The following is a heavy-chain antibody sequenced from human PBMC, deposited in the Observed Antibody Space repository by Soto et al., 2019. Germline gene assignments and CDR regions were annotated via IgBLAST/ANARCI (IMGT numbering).Heavy chain of an antibody. Sequence: EVQLVESGGGLVKPGGSLRLSCAASGFTFNTYTMNWVRQAPGKGLEWLSSISSSGSDIYYADSLKGRFTISRDNAKNSLYLQMNSLRAEDTAVYYCARLTDGHGIDYWGQGTLVTVSS. V-gene: IGHV3-21*01. CDR2: ISSSGSDI. D-gene: IGHD1-26*01. CDR3: ARLTDGHGIDY. CDR1: GFTFNTYT. J-gene: IGHJ4*02.